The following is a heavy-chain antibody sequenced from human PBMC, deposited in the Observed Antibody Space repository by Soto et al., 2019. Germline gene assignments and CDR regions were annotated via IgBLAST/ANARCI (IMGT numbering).Heavy chain of an antibody. CDR1: GFTFSSYA. CDR2: ISYDGSNK. J-gene: IGHJ6*02. V-gene: IGHV3-30-3*01. CDR3: ARGASIAEQFKCCGMDV. Sequence: GGSLRLSCAASGFTFSSYAMHWVRQAPGKGLEWVAVISYDGSNKYYADSVKGRFTISRDNSKNTLYLQMNSLRAEDTAVYYCARGASIAEQFKCCGMDVWGQGTTVTVSS. D-gene: IGHD6-6*01.